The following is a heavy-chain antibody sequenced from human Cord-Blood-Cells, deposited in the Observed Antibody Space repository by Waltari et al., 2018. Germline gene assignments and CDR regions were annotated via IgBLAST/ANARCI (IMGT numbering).Heavy chain of an antibody. D-gene: IGHD7-27*01. J-gene: IGHJ4*02. CDR1: GYTFTGYY. CDR2: IKPNSGGT. CDR3: ASETNWGFRSIGY. V-gene: IGHV1-2*02. Sequence: QVQLVQSGAEVKKPGASVKVSCKASGYTFTGYYMHWVRQAPGQGLEWMGWIKPNSGGTNYAQKVQGRVTMTSDTSISTAYMELSRLRSDDTAVYYCASETNWGFRSIGYWGQGTLVTVSS.